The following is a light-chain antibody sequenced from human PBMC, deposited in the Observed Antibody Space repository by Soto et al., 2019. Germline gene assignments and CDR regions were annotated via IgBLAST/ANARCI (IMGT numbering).Light chain of an antibody. V-gene: IGKV3-15*01. Sequence: TVMTQSPGTLSVSPGARATISCWASQAISYNVAWYQHFPGQAPRLLIHGASTRANGVPARFSGSGSGTEFTLTITSVQSEDFATYYCQQYNDWPPNYTFGRGTRLEI. CDR1: QAISYN. CDR3: QQYNDWPPNYT. J-gene: IGKJ2*01. CDR2: GAS.